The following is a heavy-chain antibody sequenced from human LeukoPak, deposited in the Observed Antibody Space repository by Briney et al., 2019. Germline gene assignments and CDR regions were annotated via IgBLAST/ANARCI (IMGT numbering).Heavy chain of an antibody. D-gene: IGHD3-22*01. CDR1: GYTFTSYY. Sequence: ASVKVSCKASGYTFTSYYLHWVRQAPGQGLEWMGIINPSGGSPNYAQKFQGRVTVTRDTSASTVYMELSSLRSEDTAIYYCARTNYHDSSGFYDYWGQGTLVTVSS. J-gene: IGHJ4*02. CDR2: INPSGGSP. CDR3: ARTNYHDSSGFYDY. V-gene: IGHV1-46*01.